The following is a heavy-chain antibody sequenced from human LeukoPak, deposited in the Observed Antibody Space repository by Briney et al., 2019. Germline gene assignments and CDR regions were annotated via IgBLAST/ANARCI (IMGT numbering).Heavy chain of an antibody. V-gene: IGHV3-23*01. CDR3: AKDGISGWYGNHFDF. CDR2: IRGSGDST. Sequence: GGSLRLSCAASASTFSSYAMNWVRQAPGKGLEWVSSIRGSGDSTYYAGSVKGRFTISRDNSKNTLYLQISSLRAEDTAIYYCAKDGISGWYGNHFDFWGQGTLVTGSS. J-gene: IGHJ4*02. D-gene: IGHD6-19*01. CDR1: ASTFSSYA.